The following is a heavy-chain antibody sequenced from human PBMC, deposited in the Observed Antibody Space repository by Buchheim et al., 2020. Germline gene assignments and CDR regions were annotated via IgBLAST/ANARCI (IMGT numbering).Heavy chain of an antibody. CDR3: ARDRVWQTNWFDP. CDR1: GGSISSGGYY. J-gene: IGHJ5*02. CDR2: VYYSGSA. Sequence: QVQLQESGPGLVKPSQTLSLTCTVSGGSISSGGYYWSWIRQHPGKGLEWIGYVYYSGSAYYNPSLNSRVIISVDTSKNQFSLKLSSVTAADTAVYYCARDRVWQTNWFDPWGQGTL. V-gene: IGHV4-31*03.